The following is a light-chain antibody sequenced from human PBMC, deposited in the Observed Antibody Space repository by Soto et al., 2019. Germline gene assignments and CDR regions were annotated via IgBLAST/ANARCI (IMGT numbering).Light chain of an antibody. CDR2: AAS. CDR1: QGISNF. CDR3: QYYNTAPLT. Sequence: DIQMTQSPSSLSASVGDRVTITCRESQGISNFVAWYQQKPGKVPKLLIYAASTLHSGVPSRFSGSGSGTDFTLTISSLQPEDVATYYCQYYNTAPLTFGGGTRVEI. V-gene: IGKV1-27*01. J-gene: IGKJ4*01.